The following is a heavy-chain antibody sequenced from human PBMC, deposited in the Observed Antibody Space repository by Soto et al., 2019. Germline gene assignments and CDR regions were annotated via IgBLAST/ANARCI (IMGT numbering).Heavy chain of an antibody. CDR1: GFSFSGYN. D-gene: IGHD3-22*01. CDR2: ISGDSNYI. V-gene: IGHV3-21*01. J-gene: IGHJ3*01. CDR3: ARVVYFDRSAYGL. Sequence: GGSLRLSCAASGFSFSGYNMNWVRQAPGKGLEWVSSISGDSNYIYYADSVQGRFTISRDNAKNSVYLQMNSLRAEDTAVYYCARVVYFDRSAYGLWGQGTMGTVSS.